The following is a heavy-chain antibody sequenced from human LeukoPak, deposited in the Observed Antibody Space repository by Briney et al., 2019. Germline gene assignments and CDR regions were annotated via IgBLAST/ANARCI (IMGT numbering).Heavy chain of an antibody. Sequence: SETLSLTCTVSGGSISSSSYYWGWIRQPPGKGLEWNGSIYYSGSTYYNPSLTSRVTISVDTSKNQFSLKLSSVTAADTAVYYCARRGSSGRSFDYWGQGTLVTVSS. V-gene: IGHV4-39*01. D-gene: IGHD3-22*01. CDR1: GGSISSSSYY. CDR2: IYYSGST. J-gene: IGHJ4*02. CDR3: ARRGSSGRSFDY.